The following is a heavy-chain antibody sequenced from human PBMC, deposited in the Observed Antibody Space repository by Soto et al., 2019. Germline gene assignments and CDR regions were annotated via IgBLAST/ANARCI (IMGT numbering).Heavy chain of an antibody. D-gene: IGHD3-3*01. CDR2: IKSKTDGGTT. V-gene: IGHV3-15*07. J-gene: IGHJ6*02. Sequence: GSLRLSCAASGFTFSNAWMNWVRQAPGKGLEWVGRIKSKTDGGTTDYAAPVKGRFTISRDDSKNTLYLQMNSLKTEDTAVYYCTTIRTYYDFWSGYIPAGWYYYGMDVWGQGTTVTVSS. CDR3: TTIRTYYDFWSGYIPAGWYYYGMDV. CDR1: GFTFSNAW.